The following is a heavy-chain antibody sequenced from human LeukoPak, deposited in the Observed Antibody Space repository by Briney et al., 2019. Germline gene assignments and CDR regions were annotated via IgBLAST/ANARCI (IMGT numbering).Heavy chain of an antibody. Sequence: GGSLRLSCAASGFTFSSFWMSWVRQAPGKGLEWVANIKQDGSEKYYVDSVKGRFTISRDNAKNSLYLQMNSLRAEDTAVYYCARSGSMIVVDLFDYWGQGTLVTVSS. CDR1: GFTFSSFW. D-gene: IGHD3-22*01. CDR2: IKQDGSEK. CDR3: ARSGSMIVVDLFDY. J-gene: IGHJ4*02. V-gene: IGHV3-7*05.